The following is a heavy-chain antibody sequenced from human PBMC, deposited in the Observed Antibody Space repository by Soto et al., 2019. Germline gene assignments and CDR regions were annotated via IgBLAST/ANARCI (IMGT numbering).Heavy chain of an antibody. CDR2: ISGSGGST. J-gene: IGHJ5*02. Sequence: EVQLLESGGGLVQPGGSLRLSCAASGFTFSSYAMSWVRQAPGKGLEWVSAISGSGGSTYYADSVKGRFTISRDNSKNTRYRQINSLRAETTAEYYCAKTPIHGSGTHWFDPGGQGTLLTVSS. V-gene: IGHV3-23*01. D-gene: IGHD3-10*01. CDR3: AKTPIHGSGTHWFDP. CDR1: GFTFSSYA.